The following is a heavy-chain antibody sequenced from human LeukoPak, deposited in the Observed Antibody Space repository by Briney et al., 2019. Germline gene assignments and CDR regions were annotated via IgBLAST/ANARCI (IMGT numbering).Heavy chain of an antibody. V-gene: IGHV3-30*18. D-gene: IGHD4/OR15-4a*01. J-gene: IGHJ6*02. CDR2: MSYDGSNK. CDR1: GFTFSSYG. CDR3: GKAIPATMAKLYYYYYYGMDV. Sequence: GGSLRLSCAASGFTFSSYGMHWVRQAPGKGLEWVAVMSYDGSNKYYADSVKGRFTISRDNSKNTLYLQMNSLRAEDTAVYYCGKAIPATMAKLYYYYYYGMDVWGQGTTVTVSS.